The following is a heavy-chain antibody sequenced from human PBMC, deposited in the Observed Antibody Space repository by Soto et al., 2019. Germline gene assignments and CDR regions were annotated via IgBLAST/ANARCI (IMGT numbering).Heavy chain of an antibody. CDR3: ATSFGSGSRAFDY. Sequence: QVQLVQSGAEVKKPGSSVKVSCKASGDTFNFYTINWVRQAPGLGLEWMGRFNPILSFTNSALKFQGRVTLTADKPTSTAYMVLRSVRSEDTSIYYCATSFGSGSRAFDYWGQGALVTVSS. D-gene: IGHD3-10*01. CDR2: FNPILSFT. CDR1: GDTFNFYT. J-gene: IGHJ4*02. V-gene: IGHV1-69*02.